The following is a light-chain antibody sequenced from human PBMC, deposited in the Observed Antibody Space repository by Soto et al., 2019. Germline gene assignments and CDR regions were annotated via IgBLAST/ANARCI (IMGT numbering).Light chain of an antibody. Sequence: DIQMTQYPSSLSASVRDRVTITCRASQSISTYLNWYQQKPGKVPKLLIYAASTLQSGVPSRFRGSGSGTDFTLTISSLQHEDFATYYCQQSYNSPWTFAQGTKVEIK. CDR3: QQSYNSPWT. V-gene: IGKV1-39*01. CDR1: QSISTY. J-gene: IGKJ1*01. CDR2: AAS.